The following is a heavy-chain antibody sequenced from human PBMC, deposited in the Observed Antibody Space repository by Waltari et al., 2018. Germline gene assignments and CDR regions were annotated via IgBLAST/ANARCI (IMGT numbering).Heavy chain of an antibody. CDR1: GFPFSSYA. D-gene: IGHD3-10*01. CDR3: AKVYYYGSGNYYRAFDY. J-gene: IGHJ4*02. CDR2: ISGSADST. Sequence: DVQLLESGGGLVQPGGSLRLSCAASGFPFSSYAIRWVRQAPGKGLEWVSSISGSADSTYYADSVKGRFTISRDNSQNTLYLQMNSLRAEDTAIYYCAKVYYYGSGNYYRAFDYWGQGTRVTVSS. V-gene: IGHV3-23*01.